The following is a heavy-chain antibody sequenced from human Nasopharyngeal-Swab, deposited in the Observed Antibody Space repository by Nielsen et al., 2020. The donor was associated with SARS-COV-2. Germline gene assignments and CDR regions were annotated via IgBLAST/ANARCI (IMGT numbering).Heavy chain of an antibody. CDR3: AKDRDSGDDSDDYYHYYGMDV. CDR2: ISGSDDST. J-gene: IGHJ6*02. V-gene: IGHV3-23*01. CDR1: GFTFRSYA. D-gene: IGHD5-12*01. Sequence: GGSLRLSCAASGFTFRSYAISGVRQAPGKGLEWVSVISGSDDSTKYADSVKGRFTISRDNSKNTVNLQMNSLRAEDTAIYYCAKDRDSGDDSDDYYHYYGMDVWGQGTTVTVSS.